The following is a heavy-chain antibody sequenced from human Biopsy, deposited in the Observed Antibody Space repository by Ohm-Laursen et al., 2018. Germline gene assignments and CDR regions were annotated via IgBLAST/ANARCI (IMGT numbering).Heavy chain of an antibody. D-gene: IGHD2-21*01. CDR3: VKAYSAIYWFDP. CDR1: GFIFSRND. CDR2: ISGSGAST. Sequence: SLRLSCAASGFIFSRNDMSWVRQAPEKGLEWVSGISGSGASTYYADSVKGRFTISRDNSKNTLFLQMDSLRADDTAVYYCVKAYSAIYWFDPWGQGTLVTVS. J-gene: IGHJ5*02. V-gene: IGHV3-23*01.